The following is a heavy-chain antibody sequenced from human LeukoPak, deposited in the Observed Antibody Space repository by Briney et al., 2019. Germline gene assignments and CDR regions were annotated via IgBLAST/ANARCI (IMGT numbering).Heavy chain of an antibody. CDR1: GGTFSSYA. V-gene: IGHV1-69*06. CDR3: ARAIVRGVIFGWFDP. Sequence: SVKVSCKASGGTFSSYAISWVRQAPGQGLEWMGGIIPIFGTANYAQKFQGRVTITADKSTSTAYMELSSLRSEDTAVYYCARAIVRGVIFGWFDPWGQGTLVTVSS. J-gene: IGHJ5*02. CDR2: IIPIFGTA. D-gene: IGHD3-10*01.